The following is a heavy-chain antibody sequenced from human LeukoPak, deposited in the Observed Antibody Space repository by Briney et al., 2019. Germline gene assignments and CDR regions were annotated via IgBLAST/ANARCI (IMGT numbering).Heavy chain of an antibody. V-gene: IGHV4-34*01. CDR3: ARRLWDTSGWYFDY. Sequence: SETLSLTCAVYGGSFSGYYWSWVRQPPGKGLEWMGEINDSGRTNYNPSLKNGVTISVDTSKNKLSLKLRYMTAAATAVYYCARRLWDTSGWYFDYWGQGRLVPVSS. D-gene: IGHD6-19*01. J-gene: IGHJ4*02. CDR1: GGSFSGYY. CDR2: INDSGRT.